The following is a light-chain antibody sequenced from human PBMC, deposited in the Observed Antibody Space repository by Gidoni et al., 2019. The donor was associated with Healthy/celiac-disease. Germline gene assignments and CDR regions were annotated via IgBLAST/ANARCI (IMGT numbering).Light chain of an antibody. V-gene: IGKV3-15*01. CDR1: QSVSSN. CDR2: GAS. J-gene: IGKJ3*01. CDR3: QQYNNWPPNFT. Sequence: EIVLTQSPATLSVSPGERATLSCRASQSVSSNLAWYQQKPGQAPRLFIYGASTRATGSPARFSGSGSGTEFTLTISSLQSEDFAVYYCQQYNNWPPNFTFGPXTKSGYQT.